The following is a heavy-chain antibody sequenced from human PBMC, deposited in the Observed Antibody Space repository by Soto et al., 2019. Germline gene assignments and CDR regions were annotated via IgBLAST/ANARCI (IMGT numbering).Heavy chain of an antibody. V-gene: IGHV3-23*01. CDR1: GFTFSSYA. CDR2: ISGSGGST. D-gene: IGHD1-1*01. Sequence: GSLRLSCAASGFTFSSYAISWVRQAPGKGLEWVSAISGSGGSTHYADSVKGRFTISRDNAKNTLYLQMHSLRAEDTALYFCVRDRGYPDSFDVWGRGTMVTVSS. CDR3: VRDRGYPDSFDV. J-gene: IGHJ3*01.